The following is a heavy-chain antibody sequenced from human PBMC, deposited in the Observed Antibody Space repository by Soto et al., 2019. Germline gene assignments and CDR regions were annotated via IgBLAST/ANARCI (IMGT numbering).Heavy chain of an antibody. D-gene: IGHD3-10*01. J-gene: IGHJ5*02. V-gene: IGHV4-34*01. CDR2: INHSGST. CDR3: ARGFRGIRWFDP. Sequence: PSATLSLTCAVYGGSFSGYYWSWIRQPPGKGLEWIGEINHSGSTNYNPSLKSRVTISVDTSKNQFSLKLSSVTAADTAVYYCARGFRGIRWFDPWGQGTLVTVSS. CDR1: GGSFSGYY.